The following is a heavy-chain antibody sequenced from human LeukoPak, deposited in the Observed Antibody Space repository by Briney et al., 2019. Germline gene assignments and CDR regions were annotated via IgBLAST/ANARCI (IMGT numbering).Heavy chain of an antibody. CDR3: ARYYSSGGGTRDAFDI. D-gene: IGHD6-19*01. J-gene: IGHJ3*02. Sequence: SETLSLTCAVYGGSFSGYYWSWIRQPPGKGLEWIGEINHSGSTNYNPSLKSRVTISVDTSKNQFSLKLSSVTAADTAVYYCARYYSSGGGTRDAFDIWGQGTMVTVSS. V-gene: IGHV4-34*01. CDR1: GGSFSGYY. CDR2: INHSGST.